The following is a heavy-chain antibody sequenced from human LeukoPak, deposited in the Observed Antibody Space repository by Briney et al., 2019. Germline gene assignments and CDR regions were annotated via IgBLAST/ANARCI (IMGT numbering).Heavy chain of an antibody. CDR3: ARDYRDYYRDYGTDY. CDR2: IYSGGST. V-gene: IGHV3-66*01. D-gene: IGHD4-17*01. J-gene: IGHJ4*02. CDR1: GFTVSSNY. Sequence: GGSLRLSCAASGFTVSSNYMSWDRQAPGKGLEWVSVIYSGGSTYYADSVKGRFTISRDNSKNTLYLQMNSLRAEDTAVYYCARDYRDYYRDYGTDYWGQGTLVTVSS.